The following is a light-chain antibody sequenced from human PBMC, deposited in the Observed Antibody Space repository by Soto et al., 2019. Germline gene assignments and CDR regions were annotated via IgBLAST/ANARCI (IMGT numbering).Light chain of an antibody. CDR1: QNISPW. CDR2: GAS. J-gene: IGKJ4*01. V-gene: IGKV1-5*01. Sequence: DIQMTQSPSTLCASVGDRVTIACRASQNISPWLAWYQQKPGKAPKLLIYGASSLEGGVPSRFSGSGSGTEFTLTISSLQPEDVAAYYCQKYNSAPLTFGGGTMGDIK. CDR3: QKYNSAPLT.